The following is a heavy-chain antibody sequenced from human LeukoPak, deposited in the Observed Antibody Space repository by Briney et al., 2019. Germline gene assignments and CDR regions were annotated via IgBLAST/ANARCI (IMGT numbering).Heavy chain of an antibody. J-gene: IGHJ4*02. Sequence: GGTLRLSCTPSGFTFGDEVMSWVRGAPGKGGGGGGLIRGKAYVGTTEYAASVKGRFTISRDDSKSIAYLQMNSLKTEDTAVYYCTRGDDEQWLVPLDYWGQGTLVTVSS. V-gene: IGHV3-49*04. CDR1: GFTFGDEV. D-gene: IGHD6-19*01. CDR3: TRGDDEQWLVPLDY. CDR2: IRGKAYVGTT.